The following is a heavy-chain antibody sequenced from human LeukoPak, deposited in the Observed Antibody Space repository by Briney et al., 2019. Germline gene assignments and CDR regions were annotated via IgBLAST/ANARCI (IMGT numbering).Heavy chain of an antibody. CDR3: ARAGGSWYYFDY. Sequence: PAGTLSLSCAASGFTFSSYSMNWVRQAPGKGLEWVSSISSSSSYIYYADSVKGRFTISRDNAKNSLYLQMNSLRAEDTAVYYCARAGGSWYYFDYWGQGTLVTVSS. CDR1: GFTFSSYS. J-gene: IGHJ4*02. D-gene: IGHD6-13*01. CDR2: ISSSSSYI. V-gene: IGHV3-21*01.